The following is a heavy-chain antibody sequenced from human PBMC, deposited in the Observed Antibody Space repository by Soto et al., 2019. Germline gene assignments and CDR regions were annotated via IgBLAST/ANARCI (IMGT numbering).Heavy chain of an antibody. CDR1: GYTFTTYA. J-gene: IGHJ3*02. V-gene: IGHV1-3*01. Sequence: ASVKVSCKASGYTFTTYAIHWVRQAPGQRLEWMGWINAVNGNTKNSQKFQGRVTVTRDTSASTAYMELSSLRFEDTAVYYCARDRDIVATRDAFEIWGQGTMVTVSS. CDR3: ARDRDIVATRDAFEI. CDR2: INAVNGNT. D-gene: IGHD5-12*01.